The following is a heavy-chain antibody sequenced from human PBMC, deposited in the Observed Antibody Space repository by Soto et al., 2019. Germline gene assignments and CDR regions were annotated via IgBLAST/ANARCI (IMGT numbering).Heavy chain of an antibody. CDR1: GFTFRSYW. D-gene: IGHD5-12*01. CDR2: INQDGSEK. Sequence: XGSXRLSCGASGFTFRSYWMSWVRQVPGKGLEWVANINQDGSEKYYVDSVKGRFTISRDNAENSVYLQMNTLRAEDTAVYYCARDHIVATIVFEYWGLGTLVTVSS. CDR3: ARDHIVATIVFEY. V-gene: IGHV3-7*01. J-gene: IGHJ4*02.